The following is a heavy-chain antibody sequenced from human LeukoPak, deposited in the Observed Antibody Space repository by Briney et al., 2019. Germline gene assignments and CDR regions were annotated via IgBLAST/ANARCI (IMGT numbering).Heavy chain of an antibody. CDR3: ARTYTKYSSRSWFDP. CDR2: IYYSGST. V-gene: IGHV4-39*07. CDR1: GGSISSSSYY. Sequence: PSETLSLTCTVSGGSISSSSYYWGWIRQPPGKGLEWIGSIYYSGSTYYNPSLKSRVTISVDTSKNQFSLKLSSVTAADTAVYYCARTYTKYSSRSWFDPWGQGTLVTVSS. D-gene: IGHD6-13*01. J-gene: IGHJ5*02.